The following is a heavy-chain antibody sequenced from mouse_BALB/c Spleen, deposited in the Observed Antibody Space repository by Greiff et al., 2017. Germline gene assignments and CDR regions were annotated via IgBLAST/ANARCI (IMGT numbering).Heavy chain of an antibody. CDR3: ARSGNAY. CDR2: INPSTGYT. J-gene: IGHJ3*01. D-gene: IGHD1-3*01. CDR1: GYTFTSYW. V-gene: IGHV1-7*01. Sequence: QVQLKQSGAELAKPGASVKMSCKASGYTFTSYWMHWVKQRPGQGLEWIGYINPSTGYTEYNQKFKDKATLTADKSSSTAYMQLSSLTSEDSAVYYCARSGNAYWGQGTLVTVSA.